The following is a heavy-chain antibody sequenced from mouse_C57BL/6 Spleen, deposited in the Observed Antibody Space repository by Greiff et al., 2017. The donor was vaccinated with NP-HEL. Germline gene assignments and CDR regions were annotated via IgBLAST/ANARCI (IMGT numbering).Heavy chain of an antibody. CDR1: GYAFSSSW. CDR2: IYPGDGDT. D-gene: IGHD1-1*01. J-gene: IGHJ1*03. CDR3: ARSSLGKNYYGSSYWYFDV. Sequence: QVQLQQSGPELVKPGASVKISCKASGYAFSSSWMNWVKQRPGKGLEWIGRIYPGDGDTNYNGKFKGKATLTADKSSSTAYMQLRSRTSEESAVYFCARSSLGKNYYGSSYWYFDVWGTGTTVTVSS. V-gene: IGHV1-82*01.